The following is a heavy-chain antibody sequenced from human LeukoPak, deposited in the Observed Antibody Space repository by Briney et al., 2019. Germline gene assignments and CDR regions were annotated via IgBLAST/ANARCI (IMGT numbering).Heavy chain of an antibody. Sequence: GGSLSLSCSGSAVTVSTNYMAWVRQAPGKGLEWVSVIYADGKTYYPDSVKDRCTSSRDNAENTLSLQMNSVRAEDTAVYYCARPVPTGDPSVKARYDHWGQGTLVTVSS. CDR3: ARPVPTGDPSVKARYDH. J-gene: IGHJ5*02. CDR2: IYADGKT. V-gene: IGHV3-66*04. D-gene: IGHD4-17*01. CDR1: AVTVSTNY.